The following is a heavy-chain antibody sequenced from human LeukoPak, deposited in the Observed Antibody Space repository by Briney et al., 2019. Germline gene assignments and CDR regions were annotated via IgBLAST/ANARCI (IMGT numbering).Heavy chain of an antibody. J-gene: IGHJ4*02. CDR2: ISSNGGST. Sequence: GGSLRLSCAASGFTFSSYAMPWVRQAPGKGLEYVSAISSNGGSTYYANSVKGRFTISRDNSKNTLYLQMGSLRAEDMAVYYCARGGVATAHFDYWGQGTLVTVSS. CDR1: GFTFSSYA. D-gene: IGHD4-23*01. V-gene: IGHV3-64*01. CDR3: ARGGVATAHFDY.